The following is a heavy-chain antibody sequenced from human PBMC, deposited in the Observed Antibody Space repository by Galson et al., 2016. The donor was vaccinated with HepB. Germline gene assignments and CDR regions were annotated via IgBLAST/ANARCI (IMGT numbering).Heavy chain of an antibody. J-gene: IGHJ4*02. D-gene: IGHD3-22*01. V-gene: IGHV3-30*18. CDR1: GFTFSSYS. Sequence: SLRLSCAASGFTFSSYSMHWVRQAPGKGLEWVAFISFDGSNKKYEDSVKGRLTIPRDNSKNTLYLKMTSVRAEAAAVYNCAKVVCYYGSSGWGFDYWGRGTLVTVSS. CDR2: ISFDGSNK. CDR3: AKVVCYYGSSGWGFDY.